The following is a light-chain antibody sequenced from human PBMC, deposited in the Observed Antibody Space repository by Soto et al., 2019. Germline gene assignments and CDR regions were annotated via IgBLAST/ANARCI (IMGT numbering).Light chain of an antibody. J-gene: IGLJ1*01. CDR2: EDN. V-gene: IGLV6-57*01. CDR1: SGSIASNY. CDR3: QSYDSSIFYV. Sequence: NFMLTQPHSVSASPGKTVTISCTRSSGSIASNYVQWYQQRPGSSPTTVIYEDNQRPSGVPDRFSGSIDSSSNSASLTISGLKTEDEADYYCQSYDSSIFYVFGTGTKLTVL.